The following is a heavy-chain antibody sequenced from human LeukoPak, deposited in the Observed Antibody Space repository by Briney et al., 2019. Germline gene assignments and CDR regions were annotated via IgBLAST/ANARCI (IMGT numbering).Heavy chain of an antibody. J-gene: IGHJ6*03. V-gene: IGHV1-18*01. CDR3: ARRATVMNYYYMDV. D-gene: IGHD4-11*01. CDR1: GYTFTSYG. Sequence: ASVKFSCKASGYTFTSYGISWVRQAPGQGLEWMGWISAYNGNTNYAQKLQGRVTMTTDTSTSTAYMELRSLRSDDTAVYYCARRATVMNYYYMDVWGKGTTVTVSS. CDR2: ISAYNGNT.